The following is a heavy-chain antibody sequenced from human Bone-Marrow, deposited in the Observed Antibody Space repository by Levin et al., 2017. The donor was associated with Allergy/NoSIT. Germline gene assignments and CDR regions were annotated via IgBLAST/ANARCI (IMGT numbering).Heavy chain of an antibody. D-gene: IGHD3-10*01. Sequence: ASVKVSCKASGYTFTGYYMHWVRQAPGQGLEWMGWINPNIGGTNYAQKFQGRVTMTRDTSISTAYMELSRLRSDDTAVYYCARWFGELLGYYGMDVWGQGTTVTVSS. J-gene: IGHJ6*02. CDR2: INPNIGGT. CDR1: GYTFTGYY. V-gene: IGHV1-2*02. CDR3: ARWFGELLGYYGMDV.